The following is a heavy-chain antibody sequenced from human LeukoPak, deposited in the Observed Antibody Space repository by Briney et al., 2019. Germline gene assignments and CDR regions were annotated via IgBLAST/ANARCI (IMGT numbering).Heavy chain of an antibody. V-gene: IGHV4-59*07. CDR1: DGFITNYY. Sequence: SDTLSLTCTVSDGFITNYYWSWVRQPPGKGLEFIGYAHYSGTTNYNPSLKSRVTISVDTSKNQFSLKLSSVTAADTAVYYCARMPPVGGSYVYWGQGTLVTVSS. CDR2: AHYSGTT. D-gene: IGHD1-26*01. J-gene: IGHJ4*02. CDR3: ARMPPVGGSYVY.